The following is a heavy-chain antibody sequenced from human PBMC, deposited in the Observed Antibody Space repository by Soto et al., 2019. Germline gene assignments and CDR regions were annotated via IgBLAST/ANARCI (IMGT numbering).Heavy chain of an antibody. V-gene: IGHV3-7*01. CDR1: GFTFSSYW. D-gene: IGHD3-3*01. CDR3: AREPLQKRFLEWLSRADDAFDI. J-gene: IGHJ3*02. CDR2: IKQDGSEK. Sequence: GGSLRLSCAASGFTFSSYWMSWVRQAPGKGLEWVANIKQDGSEKYYVDSVKGRFTISRDNAKNSLYLQMNSLRAEDTAVYYCAREPLQKRFLEWLSRADDAFDIWGQGTMVTVSS.